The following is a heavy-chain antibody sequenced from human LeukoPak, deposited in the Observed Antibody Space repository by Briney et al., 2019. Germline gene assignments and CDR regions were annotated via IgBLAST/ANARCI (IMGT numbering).Heavy chain of an antibody. CDR1: GYTFTGYY. J-gene: IGHJ3*02. CDR3: ARDKRQWLVHGDAFDI. V-gene: IGHV1-2*06. Sequence: ASVKVSCKASGYTFTGYYMHWVRQAPGQGLEWMGRINPNSRGTNYAQKFQGRVTMTRDTSISTAYMELSRLRSDDTAVYYCARDKRQWLVHGDAFDIWGQGTMVTVSS. CDR2: INPNSRGT. D-gene: IGHD6-19*01.